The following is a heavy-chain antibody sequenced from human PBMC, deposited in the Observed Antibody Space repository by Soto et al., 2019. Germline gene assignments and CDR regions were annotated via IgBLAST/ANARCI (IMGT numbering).Heavy chain of an antibody. CDR1: GYSFTSYW. D-gene: IGHD6-13*01. CDR3: ASNGEQQLVHPTYYYYGMGV. J-gene: IGHJ6*02. CDR2: IDPSDSYT. Sequence: GESLKISCKGSGYSFTSYWISWVRQMPGKGLEWMGRIDPSDSYTNYSPSFQGHVTISADKSISTAYLQWSSLKASDTAMYYCASNGEQQLVHPTYYYYGMGVWGQETTFTVSS. V-gene: IGHV5-10-1*01.